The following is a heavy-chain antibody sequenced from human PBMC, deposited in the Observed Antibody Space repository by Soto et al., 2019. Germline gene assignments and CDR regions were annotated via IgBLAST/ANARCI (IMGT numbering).Heavy chain of an antibody. CDR2: ISSSSSYI. Sequence: GGSLRLSCAASGFTFSSYSMNWVRQAPGKGLEWVSSISSSSSYIYYADSVKGRFTISRDNAKNSLYLQMNSLRAEDTAVYYCARYPFWSGYYKGGENYYYYMDVWGKGTTVTVSS. J-gene: IGHJ6*03. V-gene: IGHV3-21*01. CDR3: ARYPFWSGYYKGGENYYYYMDV. D-gene: IGHD3-3*01. CDR1: GFTFSSYS.